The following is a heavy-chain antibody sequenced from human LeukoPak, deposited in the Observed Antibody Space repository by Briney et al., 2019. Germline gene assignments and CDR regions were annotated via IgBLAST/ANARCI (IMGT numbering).Heavy chain of an antibody. Sequence: GGSLRLSCAGSGFIFNNYAMHWVRQPPGKGLEWVSGISGSGGSTYYADSVKGRFTISRDNSKNTLYLQMNSLRAEDTAVYYCAKGTDFWSGPDYFDYWGQGTLVTVSS. J-gene: IGHJ4*02. CDR1: GFIFNNYA. CDR2: ISGSGGST. V-gene: IGHV3-23*01. CDR3: AKGTDFWSGPDYFDY. D-gene: IGHD3-3*01.